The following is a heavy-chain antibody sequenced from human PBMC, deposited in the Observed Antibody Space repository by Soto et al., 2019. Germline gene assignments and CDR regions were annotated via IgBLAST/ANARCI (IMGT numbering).Heavy chain of an antibody. CDR3: ARTPRCSGGSCYSGTFDY. Sequence: GASVKVSCKASGGTFSSYAISWVRQAPGQGLEWMGGIIPIFGTANYAQKFQGRVTITADESTSTAYMELSSLRSEDTAVYYCARTPRCSGGSCYSGTFDYWGQGTLVTVSS. J-gene: IGHJ4*02. D-gene: IGHD2-15*01. CDR2: IIPIFGTA. V-gene: IGHV1-69*13. CDR1: GGTFSSYA.